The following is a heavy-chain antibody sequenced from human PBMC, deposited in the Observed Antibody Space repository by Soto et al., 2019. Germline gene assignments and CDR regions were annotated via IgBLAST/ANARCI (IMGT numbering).Heavy chain of an antibody. V-gene: IGHV5-51*01. CDR1: GYSFTSYW. D-gene: IGHD5-12*01. CDR3: ARRASGXDLHRMDV. CDR2: IYPGDSDT. Sequence: GESLKISCKGSGYSFTSYWIGWVRQMPGKGLEWMGIIYPGDSDTRYSPSFQGQVTTSADKSISTAYLQWSSLKASDTAMHYCARRASGXDLHRMDVWCQGTTGTVSS. J-gene: IGHJ6*02.